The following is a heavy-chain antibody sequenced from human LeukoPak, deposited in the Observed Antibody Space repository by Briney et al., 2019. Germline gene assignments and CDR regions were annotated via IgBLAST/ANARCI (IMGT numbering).Heavy chain of an antibody. CDR1: GGSVSSGSYY. J-gene: IGHJ4*02. D-gene: IGHD6-19*01. V-gene: IGHV4-39*01. CDR3: ARHVAGWYPTLFDY. Sequence: SETLSLTCTVSGGSVSSGSYYWSWIRQPPGKGLEWIGSIYYSGSTYYNPSLKSRVTISVDTSKNQFSLKLSSVTAADTAVYYCARHVAGWYPTLFDYWGQGTLVTVSS. CDR2: IYYSGST.